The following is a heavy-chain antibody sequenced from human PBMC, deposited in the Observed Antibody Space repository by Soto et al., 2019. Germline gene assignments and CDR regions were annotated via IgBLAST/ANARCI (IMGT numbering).Heavy chain of an antibody. D-gene: IGHD2-15*01. V-gene: IGHV1-2*02. CDR1: GYTFTGYY. CDR2: INPNSGGT. CDR3: ARDIVVVVAATDYYYGKDV. J-gene: IGHJ6*01. Sequence: ASVKVSCKASGYTFTGYYMHWVRQAPGQGLEWMGWINPNSGGTNYAQKFQGRVTMTRDTSISTAYMELSRLRSDATAVYYCARDIVVVVAATDYYYGKDVWGEGNSVTVS.